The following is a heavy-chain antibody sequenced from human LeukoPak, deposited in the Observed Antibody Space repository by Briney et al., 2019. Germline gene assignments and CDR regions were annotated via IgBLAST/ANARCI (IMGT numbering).Heavy chain of an antibody. CDR1: GGTFSSYT. D-gene: IGHD4-11*01. CDR3: ARSPITVTTRWFDP. CDR2: IIPILGIA. Sequence: SVKVSRKASGGTFSSYTISWVRQAPGQGLEWMGRIIPILGIANYAQKFRGRVTITADKSTSTAYMELSSLRSEDTAVYYCARSPITVTTRWFDPWGQGTLVTVSS. V-gene: IGHV1-69*02. J-gene: IGHJ5*02.